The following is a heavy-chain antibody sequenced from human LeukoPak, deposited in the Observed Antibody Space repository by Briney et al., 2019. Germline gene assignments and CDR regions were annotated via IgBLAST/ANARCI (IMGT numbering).Heavy chain of an antibody. CDR2: IYTSGST. CDR1: GGSISSYY. D-gene: IGHD6-19*01. Sequence: PSETLSLTCTVSGGSISSYYWSWVRQPAGKGLEWIGRIYTSGSTNYNPSLKSRVTMSVDTSKNQFSLKLSSVTAADTAVYYCARDDGSGSGWFSYYYYYMDVWGKGTTVTVSS. CDR3: ARDDGSGSGWFSYYYYYMDV. V-gene: IGHV4-4*07. J-gene: IGHJ6*03.